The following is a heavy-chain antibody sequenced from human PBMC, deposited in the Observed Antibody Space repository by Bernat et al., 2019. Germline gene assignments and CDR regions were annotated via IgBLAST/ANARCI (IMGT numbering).Heavy chain of an antibody. J-gene: IGHJ4*02. Sequence: QVQLVQSGAEVKKPGASVKVSCKASGYTFTGYYMHWVRQAPGQGLEWMGWINPNSGGTNYAQKFQGWVTMTRETSISTAYMELSRLRSDDTAVYYCARDRPGEQLVFDYWGQGTLFTVSS. V-gene: IGHV1-2*04. CDR3: ARDRPGEQLVFDY. CDR1: GYTFTGYY. CDR2: INPNSGGT. D-gene: IGHD6-6*01.